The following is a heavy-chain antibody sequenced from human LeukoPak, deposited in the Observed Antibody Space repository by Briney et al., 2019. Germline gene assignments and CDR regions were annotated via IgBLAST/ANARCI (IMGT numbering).Heavy chain of an antibody. CDR1: GGSISSGSYY. Sequence: KSSQTLSLTCTVSGGSISSGSYYWSWIRQPAGKGLEWIGRIYTSGSTNYNPSLKSRVTISVDTSKNQFSLKLSSVTAADTAVYYCARAAVTGGGYFDYWGQGTLVTVSS. V-gene: IGHV4-61*02. CDR3: ARAAVTGGGYFDY. CDR2: IYTSGST. J-gene: IGHJ4*02. D-gene: IGHD2-21*02.